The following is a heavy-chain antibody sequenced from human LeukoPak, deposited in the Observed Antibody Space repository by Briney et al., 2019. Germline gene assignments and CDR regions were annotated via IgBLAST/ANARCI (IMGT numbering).Heavy chain of an antibody. CDR1: GFTFSSYS. V-gene: IGHV3-48*04. CDR3: ARVSSGSCFDY. D-gene: IGHD5-12*01. CDR2: ISSSGSTI. Sequence: GGSLRLSCAASGFTFSSYSMNWVRQAPGKGLEWVSYISSSGSTIYYADSVKGRFTISRDNAKNSPYLQMNSLRAEDTAVYYCARVSSGSCFDYWGQGTLVTVSS. J-gene: IGHJ4*02.